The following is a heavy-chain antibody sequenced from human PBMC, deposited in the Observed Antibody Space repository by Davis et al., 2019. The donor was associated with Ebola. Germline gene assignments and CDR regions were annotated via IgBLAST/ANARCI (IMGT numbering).Heavy chain of an antibody. D-gene: IGHD3-10*01. Sequence: PGGSLRLSCKGSGYTFTSYWIAWVRQMPGKGLEWMGIIYPGDSDTRYSPSFQGQVTISADKSISTAYLQWSSLKASDTAMYYCARHYYGSGSYYWFDPWGQGTLVTVSS. J-gene: IGHJ5*02. CDR2: IYPGDSDT. V-gene: IGHV5-51*01. CDR1: GYTFTSYW. CDR3: ARHYYGSGSYYWFDP.